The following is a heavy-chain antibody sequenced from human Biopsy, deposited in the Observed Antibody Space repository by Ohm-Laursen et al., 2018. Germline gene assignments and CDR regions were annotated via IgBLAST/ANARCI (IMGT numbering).Heavy chain of an antibody. CDR2: IYSSGST. V-gene: IGHV4-4*07. D-gene: IGHD1-26*01. CDR3: ARGTGRYYVYGAFDI. Sequence: GTLSLTCTVSGDSISSYYWSWIRQPPGKGLEWIGRIYSSGSTNYNPSLKSRVTMSVDTSKNQFSLNLRSVTAADTAVYYCARGTGRYYVYGAFDIWGQGTVVTVSS. J-gene: IGHJ3*02. CDR1: GDSISSYY.